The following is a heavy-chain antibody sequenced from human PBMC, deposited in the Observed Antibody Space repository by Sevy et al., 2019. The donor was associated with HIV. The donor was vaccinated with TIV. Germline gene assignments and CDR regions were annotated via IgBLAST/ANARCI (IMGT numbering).Heavy chain of an antibody. D-gene: IGHD1-26*01. CDR1: GGSITSLY. J-gene: IGHJ4*02. Sequence: SETLSLTCTVSGGSITSLYWNWIRHPPGKGLEWIANIYYNGHINYNPPLKSRVTLSLDTSKNQFSLRLSSVTAADTAMYYCAGENAWGRGYSWGQGTLVTVSS. CDR3: AGENAWGRGYS. V-gene: IGHV4-59*08. CDR2: IYYNGHI.